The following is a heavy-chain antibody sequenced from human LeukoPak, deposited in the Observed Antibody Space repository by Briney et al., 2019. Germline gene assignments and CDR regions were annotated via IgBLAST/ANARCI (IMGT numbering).Heavy chain of an antibody. V-gene: IGHV1-2*02. Sequence: ASVKVSCKASGGTFRTYAISWVRQAPGQGLEWMGRINPNSGGTDYAQRFQGRVTMTRDTSISTAYMELSGLSSGDTAVYYCARDRPLAAADSNWFDPWGQGTLVTVSS. CDR1: GGTFRTYA. CDR3: ARDRPLAAADSNWFDP. CDR2: INPNSGGT. J-gene: IGHJ5*02. D-gene: IGHD6-13*01.